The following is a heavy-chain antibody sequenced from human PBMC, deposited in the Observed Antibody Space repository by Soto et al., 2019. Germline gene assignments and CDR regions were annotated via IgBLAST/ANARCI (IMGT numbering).Heavy chain of an antibody. V-gene: IGHV3-33*01. Sequence: GGSLRLSCAASGFTFSSYGMHWVRQAPGKGLEWVALIWFDGSDKYYTESVKGRFTISRDNSKSTLYLQMNSLRAEDTAVYYCARLYCSASSCYSVGAFDIRGQGTMGTVSS. D-gene: IGHD2-15*01. J-gene: IGHJ3*02. CDR3: ARLYCSASSCYSVGAFDI. CDR2: IWFDGSDK. CDR1: GFTFSSYG.